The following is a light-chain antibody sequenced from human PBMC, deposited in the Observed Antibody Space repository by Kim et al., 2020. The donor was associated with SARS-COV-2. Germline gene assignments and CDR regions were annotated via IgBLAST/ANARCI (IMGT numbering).Light chain of an antibody. J-gene: IGLJ3*02. V-gene: IGLV3-9*01. Sequence: SVALGQTAKITCGGSNSGGKHVHWYQQKPGPAPVTVIYRNNNLPSGIPERFSGSNSGDTATLTITRAQAGDEADYYCQVWDSNTVVFGGGTQLTVL. CDR2: RNN. CDR3: QVWDSNTVV. CDR1: NSGGKH.